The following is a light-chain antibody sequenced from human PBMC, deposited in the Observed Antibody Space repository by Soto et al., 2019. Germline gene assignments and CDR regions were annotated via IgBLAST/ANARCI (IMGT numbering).Light chain of an antibody. CDR1: RSVSSY. CDR3: QQRTNWPSST. CDR2: DAS. Sequence: EVVLTQSPATLSLSPGENATLSCRASRSVSSYLAWYQQKPGQTPRLLIHDASNRATGIPVRFSGSGSGTDFPLTISSLEPEDFAVYYFQQRTNWPSSTFGQGTRLEIK. J-gene: IGKJ5*01. V-gene: IGKV3-11*01.